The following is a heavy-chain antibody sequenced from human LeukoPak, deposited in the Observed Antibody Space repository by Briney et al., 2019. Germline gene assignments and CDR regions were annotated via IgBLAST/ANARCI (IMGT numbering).Heavy chain of an antibody. V-gene: IGHV3-11*01. Sequence: GGSLRLSCAASGFTFSDYYMGWIRQAPGNGLEWLSYISGTGTTIFYADSVKGRFTISRDNAKNSLDLQMNSLGAEDTAVYFCGRDFGLIGTKRSFDIWGQGTMVTVSS. J-gene: IGHJ3*02. CDR1: GFTFSDYY. D-gene: IGHD1-7*01. CDR3: GRDFGLIGTKRSFDI. CDR2: ISGTGTTI.